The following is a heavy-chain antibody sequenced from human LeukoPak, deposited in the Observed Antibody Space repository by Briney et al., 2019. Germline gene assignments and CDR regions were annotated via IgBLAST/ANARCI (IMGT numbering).Heavy chain of an antibody. CDR3: ARDAQRLVVPATNWFDP. D-gene: IGHD2-2*01. J-gene: IGHJ5*02. CDR1: GFTFSSYS. V-gene: IGHV3-21*01. CDR2: IRSSSSYI. Sequence: GGSLRLSCAASGFTFSSYSMNWVREAPGKGLEWVSPIRSSSSYIYYADSVKGRFTISRDNAKNSLYLQMNSLRAEDTAVYYCARDAQRLVVPATNWFDPWGQGTLVIVSS.